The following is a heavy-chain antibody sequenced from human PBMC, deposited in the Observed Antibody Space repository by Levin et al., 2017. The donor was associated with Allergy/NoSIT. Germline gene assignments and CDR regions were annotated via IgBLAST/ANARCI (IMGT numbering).Heavy chain of an antibody. D-gene: IGHD2-21*01. CDR3: ASNDLWNGYVHQKYGMGL. V-gene: IGHV3-33*01. CDR2: IWYDGSNK. CDR1: GFIFSNSA. Sequence: GGSLRLSCEGSGFIFSNSAIHWVRQAPGKGLEWVAAIWYDGSNKHYADSAKGRFTISRENFKNTVYLQMNSLRAEDPALYSCASNDLWNGYVHQKYGMGLWGQGTTVTVS. J-gene: IGHJ6*02.